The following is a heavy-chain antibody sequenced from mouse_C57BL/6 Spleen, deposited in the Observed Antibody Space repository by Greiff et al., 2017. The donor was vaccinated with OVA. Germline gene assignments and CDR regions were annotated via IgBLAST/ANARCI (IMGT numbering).Heavy chain of an antibody. V-gene: IGHV2-6-1*01. CDR3: ARQGSSYKDDLYFDV. J-gene: IGHJ1*03. CDR1: GFSLTSYG. D-gene: IGHD1-3*01. Sequence: QVQLKESGPGLVAPSQSLSITCTVSGFSLTSYGVHWVRQPPGKGLEWLVVIWSDGSTTYNSALKSRLSISKDNSKSQVFLKMNSLQTDDTAMYYCARQGSSYKDDLYFDVWGTGTTVTVSS. CDR2: IWSDGST.